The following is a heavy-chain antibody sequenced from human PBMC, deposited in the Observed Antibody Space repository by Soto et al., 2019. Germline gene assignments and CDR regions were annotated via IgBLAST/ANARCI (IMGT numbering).Heavy chain of an antibody. J-gene: IGHJ6*02. Sequence: QVQLVQSGAEEKKPGASVKVSCKASGYTFTSYAMHWVRQAPGQRLEWMGWINAGNGNTKYSQKFQGRVTITRDTSASTAYMELSSLRSEDTAVYYCASPGPGSPYYYYGMDVWGQGTTVTVSS. CDR3: ASPGPGSPYYYYGMDV. V-gene: IGHV1-3*05. CDR2: INAGNGNT. CDR1: GYTFTSYA.